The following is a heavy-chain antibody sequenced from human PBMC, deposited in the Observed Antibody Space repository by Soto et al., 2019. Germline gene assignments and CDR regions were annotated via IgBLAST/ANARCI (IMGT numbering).Heavy chain of an antibody. CDR2: IYHSGST. CDR1: GGSLNSGGYS. V-gene: IGHV4-30-2*01. Sequence: SETLSLTCAFAGGSLNSGGYSLSWIRPPPGKGLEWIGYIYHSGSTYYNPSLKSRVTISVDRSKNQFSLKLSSVTAADTAVYYCARGGMTTGSWGYYYYGMDGWGQGTTVTVSS. J-gene: IGHJ6*02. CDR3: ARGGMTTGSWGYYYYGMDG. D-gene: IGHD4-4*01.